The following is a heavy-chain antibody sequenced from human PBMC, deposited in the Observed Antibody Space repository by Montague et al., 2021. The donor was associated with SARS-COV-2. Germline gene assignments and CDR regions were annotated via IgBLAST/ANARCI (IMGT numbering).Heavy chain of an antibody. CDR1: GGSISSSSYY. CDR3: ARGLVGWFDP. J-gene: IGHJ5*02. CDR2: IYYSGST. D-gene: IGHD3/OR15-3a*01. Sequence: SETLSLTCTVSGGSISSSSYYWGWIRQPPGKGLEWIGSIYYSGSTYYNPSLKSRVTISVDTSKNQFSLKLSSVTAADTAVYYCARGLVGWFDPWGQGTLVTVSP. V-gene: IGHV4-39*01.